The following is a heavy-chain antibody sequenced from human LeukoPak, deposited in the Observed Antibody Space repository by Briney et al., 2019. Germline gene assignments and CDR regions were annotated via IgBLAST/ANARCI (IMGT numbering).Heavy chain of an antibody. CDR2: ISSYNGDT. CDR1: GYSFRSSG. D-gene: IGHD3-10*01. Sequence: ASVKVSCKASGYSFRSSGISWVRQAPGQGLEWMGWISSYNGDTKYAENLQGRVTLTTDTSSSTAYMELRSLRSDDTAVYYCARQIWFATGVEGYPFDPWGQGTLVTVAS. V-gene: IGHV1-18*01. CDR3: ARQIWFATGVEGYPFDP. J-gene: IGHJ5*02.